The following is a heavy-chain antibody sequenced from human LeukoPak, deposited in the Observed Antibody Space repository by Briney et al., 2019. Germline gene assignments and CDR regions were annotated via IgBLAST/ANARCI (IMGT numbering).Heavy chain of an antibody. V-gene: IGHV3-23*01. J-gene: IGHJ6*02. D-gene: IGHD6-19*01. CDR1: GLTFSNYA. Sequence: GGSLRLSCAASGLTFSNYAMSWVRQAPGKGLEWVSAISGSGGSTYYANSVKGRFTISRDNSKNTLYLQMNSLRAEDTAVYYCAKETAVVGWYHGMDVWGQWTTVTVSS. CDR2: ISGSGGST. CDR3: AKETAVVGWYHGMDV.